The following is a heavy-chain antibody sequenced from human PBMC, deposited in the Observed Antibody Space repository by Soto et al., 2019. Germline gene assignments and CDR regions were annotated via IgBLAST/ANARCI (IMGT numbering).Heavy chain of an antibody. Sequence: PGESLKISCKGSGYSFTSYWIGWVRQMPGKGLEWMGIIYPVDSDTRYSPSFQGQVTISADKSISTAYLQWSSLKASDTAMYYCARIPHHYDILTGYYRGGVTNHYYGMDVWGQGTTVTVSS. CDR2: IYPVDSDT. D-gene: IGHD3-9*01. CDR1: GYSFTSYW. J-gene: IGHJ6*02. CDR3: ARIPHHYDILTGYYRGGVTNHYYGMDV. V-gene: IGHV5-51*01.